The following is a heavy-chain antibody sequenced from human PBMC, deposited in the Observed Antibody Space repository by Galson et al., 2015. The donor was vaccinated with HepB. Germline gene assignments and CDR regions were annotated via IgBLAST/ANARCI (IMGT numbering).Heavy chain of an antibody. D-gene: IGHD3-22*01. CDR3: ARDDSSGYYEYGMDV. CDR1: GCTFTGYY. V-gene: IGHV1-2*02. J-gene: IGHJ6*02. CDR2: INPNSGGT. Sequence: SVKVSCKASGCTFTGYYMHWVRQAPGQGLEWMGWINPNSGGTNYAQKFQGRVTMTRDTSISTAYMELSRLRSDDTAVYYCARDDSSGYYEYGMDVWGQGTTVTVSS.